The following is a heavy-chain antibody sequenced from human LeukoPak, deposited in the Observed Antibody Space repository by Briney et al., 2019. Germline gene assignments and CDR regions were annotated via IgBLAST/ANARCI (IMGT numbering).Heavy chain of an antibody. J-gene: IGHJ3*01. CDR1: GGSISSYY. D-gene: IGHD2-2*01. V-gene: IGHV4-4*08. CDR3: ARDGDAVSAAIAGAFDL. CDR2: VYSTGNT. Sequence: PSETLSLTCTVSGGSISSYYWSWLRQPPGKGLEWLGHVYSTGNTKYNPFFKNRVIISADTSKNQISLRLRSVTAADTAMFFCARDGDAVSAAIAGAFDLWGRGTLVTVSS.